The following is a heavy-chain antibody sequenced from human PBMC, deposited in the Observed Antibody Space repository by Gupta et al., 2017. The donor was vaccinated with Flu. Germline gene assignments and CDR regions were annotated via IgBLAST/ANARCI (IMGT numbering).Heavy chain of an antibody. CDR3: ARTGQQLVDYYLDY. V-gene: IGHV3-64*02. D-gene: IGHD6-13*01. CDR2: ISSGGHNT. J-gene: IGHJ4*02. Sequence: RQAPGKGLEYVAAISSGGHNTYLADSVRGRYTISRDNSKNIMYLQMGSLRPDDTGVYFCARTGQQLVDYYLDYWGQGTLVTVSS.